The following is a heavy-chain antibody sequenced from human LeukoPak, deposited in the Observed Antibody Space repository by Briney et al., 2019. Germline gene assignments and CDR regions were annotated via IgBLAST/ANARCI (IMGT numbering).Heavy chain of an antibody. CDR3: ARGQRDSSGYYPNNWFDP. CDR2: INHSGST. CDR1: GFTFSSYA. Sequence: GSLRLSCAASGFTFSSYAMSWVRQPPGKGLEWIGEINHSGSTNYNPSLKSRVTISVDTSKNQFSLKLSSVTAADTAVYYCARGQRDSSGYYPNNWFDPWGQGTLVTVSS. D-gene: IGHD3-22*01. V-gene: IGHV4-34*01. J-gene: IGHJ5*02.